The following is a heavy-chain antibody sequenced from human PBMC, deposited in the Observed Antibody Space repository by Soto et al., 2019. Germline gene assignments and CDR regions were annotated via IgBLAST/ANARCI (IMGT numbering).Heavy chain of an antibody. J-gene: IGHJ6*01. CDR2: ISYDGSNK. V-gene: IGHV3-30-3*01. CDR3: ARSIAAAAPYYYYYGMDV. Sequence: QVQLVESGGGVVQPGRSLRLSCAASGFTFSSYAMHWVRQAPGKGLEWVAVISYDGSNKYYADSVKGRFTISRDNSKNTLYLQMNSLRAEDTAVYYCARSIAAAAPYYYYYGMDVW. D-gene: IGHD6-13*01. CDR1: GFTFSSYA.